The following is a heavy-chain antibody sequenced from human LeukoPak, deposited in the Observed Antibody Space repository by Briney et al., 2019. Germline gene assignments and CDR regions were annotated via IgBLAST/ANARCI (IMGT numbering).Heavy chain of an antibody. Sequence: GGSLRLSCAASGFTFSSYAMSWVRQAPGKGLEWVSAISGSGGYTYYADSVKGRFTISRDNSKNTLYLQMNSLRAEDTAVYYCAKEGIVVVPAAQSEADSNYYYYYYMDVWGKGTTVTVSS. D-gene: IGHD2-2*01. V-gene: IGHV3-23*01. CDR1: GFTFSSYA. J-gene: IGHJ6*03. CDR2: ISGSGGYT. CDR3: AKEGIVVVPAAQSEADSNYYYYYYMDV.